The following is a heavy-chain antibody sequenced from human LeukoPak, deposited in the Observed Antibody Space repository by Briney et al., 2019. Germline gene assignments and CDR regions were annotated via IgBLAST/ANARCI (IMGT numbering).Heavy chain of an antibody. CDR3: ARGGSRRYSYGHSGAPYYYYGMDV. V-gene: IGHV3-48*03. CDR1: GFTFSNYE. CDR2: IRSSGSTI. Sequence: GGSLRLSCAVSGFTFSNYETNWVRQAPGRGLEWVSYIRSSGSTIYYADSVKGPFTISRDNAKNSLYLQMNSLTTEDTDVYYCARGGSRRYSYGHSGAPYYYYGMDVWGQGTTVTVSS. D-gene: IGHD5-18*01. J-gene: IGHJ6*02.